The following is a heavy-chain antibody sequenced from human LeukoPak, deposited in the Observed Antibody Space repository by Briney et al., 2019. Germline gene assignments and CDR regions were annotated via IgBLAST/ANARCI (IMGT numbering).Heavy chain of an antibody. CDR2: INPNSGGT. V-gene: IGHV1-2*02. Sequence: ASVKVSCKASGYTFTGYYMHWVRQAPGQGLEWMGWINPNSGGTNYAQKFQGRVTMTRDTSISTAYMELSRLRSDDTAVYYCARRRYYDSSGAFDIWGQGTMVTVSS. J-gene: IGHJ3*02. D-gene: IGHD3-22*01. CDR3: ARRRYYDSSGAFDI. CDR1: GYTFTGYY.